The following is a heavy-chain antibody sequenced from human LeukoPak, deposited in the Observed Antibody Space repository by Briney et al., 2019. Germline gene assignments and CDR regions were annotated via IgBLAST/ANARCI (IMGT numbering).Heavy chain of an antibody. J-gene: IGHJ3*02. V-gene: IGHV3-23*01. CDR2: ISGSGGST. D-gene: IGHD3-16*02. CDR1: GFTFSSYA. Sequence: PGGSLRLSCAASGFTFSSYAMSWVRQAPGKGLEWVSAISGSGGSTYYADSVKGRFTISRDNSKNTLYLQMNSLRAEDTAVYYCAEIPYDYIWGSYRYRDDAFDIWGQGTMVTVSS. CDR3: AEIPYDYIWGSYRYRDDAFDI.